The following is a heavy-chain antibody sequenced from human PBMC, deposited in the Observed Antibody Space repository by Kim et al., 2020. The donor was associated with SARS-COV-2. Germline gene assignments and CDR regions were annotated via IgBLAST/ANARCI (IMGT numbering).Heavy chain of an antibody. Sequence: WGSLRLSCAASGFSFSDYDMHWVRQAPGKGLEWVAMISSDGSDKYYGDSVKGRFTISRDNSRSTLYLQMSSLRPDDTAVYSCAKIRWGSRWFLDDWGQGVLVTVSS. J-gene: IGHJ4*02. CDR1: GFSFSDYD. D-gene: IGHD6-13*01. V-gene: IGHV3-30*18. CDR2: ISSDGSDK. CDR3: AKIRWGSRWFLDD.